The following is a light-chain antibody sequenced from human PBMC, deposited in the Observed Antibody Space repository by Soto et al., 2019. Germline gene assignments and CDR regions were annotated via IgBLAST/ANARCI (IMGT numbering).Light chain of an antibody. J-gene: IGKJ1*01. CDR3: PKYTNWPRT. CDR2: GAS. CDR1: QNINSD. V-gene: IGKV3-15*01. Sequence: EIVLTQSPGTLSLSPGERAAVACRAIQNINSDYFAWDKQKHGQAPRLLIYGASTRDTGIPARFSGSGSVTEFNLTSSSMQSEDFAVYYCPKYTNWPRTCGQGPK.